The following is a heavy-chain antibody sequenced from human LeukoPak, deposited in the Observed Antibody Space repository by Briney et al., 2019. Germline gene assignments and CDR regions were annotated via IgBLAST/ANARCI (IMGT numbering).Heavy chain of an antibody. V-gene: IGHV3-23*01. J-gene: IGHJ4*02. CDR2: ISGSGGRT. CDR1: GFTFDDYG. D-gene: IGHD4-23*01. Sequence: PGGSLRLSCAASGFTFDDYGMSWVRQAPGKGLEWVSSISGSGGRTYYADSVKGRFTISRDNSKNTLYLQMNSLRAEDTAVYYCAIGPGGLFEYWGQGTLVTVSS. CDR3: AIGPGGLFEY.